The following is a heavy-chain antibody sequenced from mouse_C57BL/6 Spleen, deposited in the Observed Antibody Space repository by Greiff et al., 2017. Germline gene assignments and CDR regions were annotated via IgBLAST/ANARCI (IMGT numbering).Heavy chain of an antibody. CDR1: GFTFSDYG. D-gene: IGHD1-1*02. V-gene: IGHV5-17*01. CDR2: ISSGSSTI. Sequence: EVQLQESGGGLVKPGGSLKLSCAASGFTFSDYGMHWVRQAPEQGLEWVAYISSGSSTIYYADTVKGRFTISRDNAKNTLFLQMTSLRSEDTAMYYCARGYGYYAMGYWGQGTSVTVSS. J-gene: IGHJ4*01. CDR3: ARGYGYYAMGY.